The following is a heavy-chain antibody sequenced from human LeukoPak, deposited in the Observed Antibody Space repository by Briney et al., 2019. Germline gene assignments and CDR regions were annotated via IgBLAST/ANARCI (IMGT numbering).Heavy chain of an antibody. CDR3: ARWGVSYEAQPWEY. D-gene: IGHD5-12*01. J-gene: IGHJ4*02. V-gene: IGHV1-2*02. CDR2: INPNSGGT. Sequence: ASVKVSCKASGYTFIGYYMHWVRQAPGQGLEWMGWINPNSGGTNYAQKFQGRVTMTRDTSISTAYMELSRLRSDDTAVYYCARWGVSYEAQPWEYWGQGTLVTVSS. CDR1: GYTFIGYY.